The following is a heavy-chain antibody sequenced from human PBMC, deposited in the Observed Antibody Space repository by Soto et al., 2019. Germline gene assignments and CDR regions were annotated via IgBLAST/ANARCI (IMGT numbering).Heavy chain of an antibody. CDR1: GFTFSSYN. CDR3: ARYYYFLSGFTPSVFDN. V-gene: IGHV3-21*04. CDR2: ISSSGSYI. J-gene: IGHJ3*02. Sequence: PGGSLRLSCAASGFTFSSYNMNWVRQAPGKGLEWVSSISSSGSYIYYADSVKGRFTISRDNAKNSLYLQMNSLRAEDTAVYYCARYYYFLSGFTPSVFDNWCQGPRVTVPS. D-gene: IGHD3-3*01.